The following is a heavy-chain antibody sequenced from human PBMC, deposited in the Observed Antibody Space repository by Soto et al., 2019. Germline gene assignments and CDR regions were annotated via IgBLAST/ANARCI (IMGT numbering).Heavy chain of an antibody. Sequence: GGSLRLSCAASGFTFSSYAMHWVRQAPGKGLEWVAVISYDGSNKYYADSVKGRFTISRDNSKNTLYLQMNSLRAEDTAVYYCAPGYCSGGSCHRFDPWGQGTLVTVSS. D-gene: IGHD2-15*01. V-gene: IGHV3-30-3*01. CDR2: ISYDGSNK. CDR1: GFTFSSYA. CDR3: APGYCSGGSCHRFDP. J-gene: IGHJ5*02.